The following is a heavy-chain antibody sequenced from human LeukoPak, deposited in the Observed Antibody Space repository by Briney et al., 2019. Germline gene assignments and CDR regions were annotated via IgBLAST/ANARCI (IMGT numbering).Heavy chain of an antibody. CDR3: AKDPINWGSIYFDC. CDR2: INDRGIAT. CDR1: GFTFSNYA. V-gene: IGHV3-23*01. D-gene: IGHD7-27*01. J-gene: IGHJ4*02. Sequence: GGSLRLSCAASGFTFSNYAMSWVRQAPGKGLEWVSTINDRGIATYYADSVKGRFTISRDNSKNILYLQMNSLTAEDTAVYWCAKDPINWGSIYFDCWGQGTLVTVSS.